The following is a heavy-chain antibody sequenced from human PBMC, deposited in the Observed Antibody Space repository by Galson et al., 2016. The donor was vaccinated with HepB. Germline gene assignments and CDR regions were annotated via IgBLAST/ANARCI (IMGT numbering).Heavy chain of an antibody. V-gene: IGHV3-23*01. Sequence: SLRLSCAASGFTFSSYAMSWVRQAPGKGLEWVSGIIDSGSSPYYAASVKGRFPLSRASSPTPLYLQMNTLRAEDTAVYYCAKDAAYSSTWNTGVMHAFDIWGQGTMVTVSS. D-gene: IGHD6-13*01. J-gene: IGHJ3*02. CDR1: GFTFSSYA. CDR3: AKDAAYSSTWNTGVMHAFDI. CDR2: IIDSGSSP.